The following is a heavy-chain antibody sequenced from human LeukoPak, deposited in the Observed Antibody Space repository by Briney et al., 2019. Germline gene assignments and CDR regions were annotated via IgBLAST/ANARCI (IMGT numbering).Heavy chain of an antibody. Sequence: PSGTLSLTCAVSGGCISSGSFYWTWIRQPAGKGLEWIGRIYTNGSTNYNPSLKSRVTISVDTSKNQFSLKLSSVTAADTAVYYCAREEVVVAANYYYYYYMDVWGKGTTDTISS. J-gene: IGHJ6*03. CDR2: IYTNGST. CDR1: GGCISSGSFY. V-gene: IGHV4-61*02. CDR3: AREEVVVAANYYYYYYMDV. D-gene: IGHD2-15*01.